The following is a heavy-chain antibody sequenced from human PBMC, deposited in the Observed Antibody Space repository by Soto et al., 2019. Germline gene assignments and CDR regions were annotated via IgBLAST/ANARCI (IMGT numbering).Heavy chain of an antibody. CDR2: INPNSGGT. Sequence: ASVKVSCKASGYTFTGYYMHWVRQAPGQGLEWMGWINPNSGGTNYAQKFQGWVTMTRDTSISTAYMELSRLRSDDTAVYYCARDLKGSDYDFWSGSGGMDVWGQGTTVTVSS. CDR1: GYTFTGYY. CDR3: ARDLKGSDYDFWSGSGGMDV. D-gene: IGHD3-3*01. V-gene: IGHV1-2*04. J-gene: IGHJ6*02.